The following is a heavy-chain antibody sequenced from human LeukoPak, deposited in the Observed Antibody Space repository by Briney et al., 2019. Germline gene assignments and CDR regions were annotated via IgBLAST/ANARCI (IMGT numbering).Heavy chain of an antibody. CDR3: ARPSSYSSAWGSDH. V-gene: IGHV3-7*01. Sequence: GGSLRLSCVTSGFTFSSYWMSWVRQAPGKGLGWVANINEDGSQKNYVDSMKGRLTISRDNAKNSVYLQMDSLRVDDTAVYYCARPSSYSSAWGSDHWGQGTLVTVRS. J-gene: IGHJ4*02. CDR1: GFTFSSYW. CDR2: INEDGSQK. D-gene: IGHD6-19*01.